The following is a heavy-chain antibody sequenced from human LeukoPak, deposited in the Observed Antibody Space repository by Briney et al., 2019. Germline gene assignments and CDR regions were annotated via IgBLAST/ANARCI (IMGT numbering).Heavy chain of an antibody. V-gene: IGHV1-18*01. CDR2: IITYNGNT. Sequence: ASVKVSCKASGYTFTSYGISWVRQAPGQGLEWMGWIITYNGNTNYVQNLQGRVTMTTDTSTSTAYMELRSLRSDDTAVYYCARGARAGGLYFDYWGQGTLVTVSS. D-gene: IGHD3-10*01. CDR3: ARGARAGGLYFDY. CDR1: GYTFTSYG. J-gene: IGHJ4*02.